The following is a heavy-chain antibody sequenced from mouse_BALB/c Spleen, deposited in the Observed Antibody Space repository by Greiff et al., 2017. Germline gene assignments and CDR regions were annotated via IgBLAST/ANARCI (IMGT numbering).Heavy chain of an antibody. CDR1: GYSFTSYW. D-gene: IGHD2-4*01. CDR3: ASYDYDKFLFDY. CDR2: IDPSDSET. J-gene: IGHJ2*01. Sequence: QVQLKESGPQLVRPGASVKISCKASGYSFTSYWMHWVKQRPGQGLEWIGMIDPSDSETRLNQKFKDKATLTVDKSSSTAYMQRSSPTSEDSAVYYCASYDYDKFLFDYWGQGTTLTVSS. V-gene: IGHV1S126*01.